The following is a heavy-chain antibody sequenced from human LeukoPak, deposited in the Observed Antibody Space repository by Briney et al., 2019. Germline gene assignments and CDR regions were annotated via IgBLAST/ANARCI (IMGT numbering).Heavy chain of an antibody. CDR2: ISYDGSNK. CDR1: GFTFSSYG. J-gene: IGHJ4*02. CDR3: AKDSGNYYGSGNRGGDY. Sequence: GRSLRLSCAASGFTFSSYGMHWVRQAPGKGLEWVAVISYDGSNKYYADSVKGRFTISRDNSKNTLYLQMNSLRAEGTAVHYCAKDSGNYYGSGNRGGDYWGQGTLVTVSS. D-gene: IGHD3-10*01. V-gene: IGHV3-30*18.